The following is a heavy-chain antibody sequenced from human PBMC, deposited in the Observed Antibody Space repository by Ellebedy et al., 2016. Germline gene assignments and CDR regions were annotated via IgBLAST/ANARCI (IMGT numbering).Heavy chain of an antibody. CDR2: ITGSGGYT. CDR1: GFAFSSFV. Sequence: GESLKISXAASGFAFSSFVMSWVRQAPGKGLEWVSSITGSGGYTPYADSVKGRFTISRDNSKNTLYLQMNSLRAEDTAVYYCAKWYTRGDSSGFPYYFDYWGQGTLVTVSS. V-gene: IGHV3-23*01. J-gene: IGHJ4*02. CDR3: AKWYTRGDSSGFPYYFDY. D-gene: IGHD3-22*01.